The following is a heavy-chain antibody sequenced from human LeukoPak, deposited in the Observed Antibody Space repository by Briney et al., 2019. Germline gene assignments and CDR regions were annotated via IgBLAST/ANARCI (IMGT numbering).Heavy chain of an antibody. CDR2: ISSSSSYI. CDR3: ARDSWSMVRGVSDYYYMDV. Sequence: VGSLRLSCAASGFTFSSYSMNWVRQAPGKGLEWVSSISSSSSYIYYADSVKGRFTISRDNAKNSLYLQMNSLRAEDTAVYYCARDSWSMVRGVSDYYYMDVWGKGTTVTVSS. V-gene: IGHV3-21*01. J-gene: IGHJ6*03. D-gene: IGHD3-10*01. CDR1: GFTFSSYS.